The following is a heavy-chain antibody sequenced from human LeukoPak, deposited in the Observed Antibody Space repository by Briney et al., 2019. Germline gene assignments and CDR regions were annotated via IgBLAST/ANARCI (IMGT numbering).Heavy chain of an antibody. CDR3: ARDNSVGDNAWWFDP. CDR2: INPTGGST. D-gene: IGHD1-26*01. V-gene: IGHV1-46*01. J-gene: IGHJ5*02. Sequence: ASVKVSCKASGYTFTSYGISWARQAPGQGLEWMGLINPTGGSTGYAQKFQGRVTMTRDMSTSTDYMELSSLRSEDTAIYYWARDNSVGDNAWWFDPWGQGTLVTVSS. CDR1: GYTFTSYG.